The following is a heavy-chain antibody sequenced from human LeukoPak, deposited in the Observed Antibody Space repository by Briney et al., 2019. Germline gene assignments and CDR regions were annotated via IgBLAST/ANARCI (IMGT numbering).Heavy chain of an antibody. CDR1: GFTFSNAW. Sequence: KAGGSLRLSCAASGFTFSNAWMSWVRQAPGKGLEWVGRIKSKTDGGTTDYAAPVKGRFTISRDDSKNTLYLQMNSLKTEDTAVYYCTTRLTVTFGGVIVFDYWGQGTLVTVSS. J-gene: IGHJ4*02. CDR3: TTRLTVTFGGVIVFDY. CDR2: IKSKTDGGTT. V-gene: IGHV3-15*01. D-gene: IGHD3-16*02.